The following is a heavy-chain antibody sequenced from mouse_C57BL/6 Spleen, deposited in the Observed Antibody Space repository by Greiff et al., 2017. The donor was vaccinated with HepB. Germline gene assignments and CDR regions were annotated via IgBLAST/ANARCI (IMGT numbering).Heavy chain of an antibody. J-gene: IGHJ3*01. D-gene: IGHD1-1*01. Sequence: QVQLQQPGAELVKPGASVKMSCKASGYTFTSYWITWVKQRPGQGLEWIGDIYPGSGSTNYNEKFKSKATLTVDTSSSTAYMQLSSLTSEDSAVYYCARSHYYGRSPAWFAYGGQGTLVTVSA. CDR1: GYTFTSYW. CDR3: ARSHYYGRSPAWFAY. CDR2: IYPGSGST. V-gene: IGHV1-55*01.